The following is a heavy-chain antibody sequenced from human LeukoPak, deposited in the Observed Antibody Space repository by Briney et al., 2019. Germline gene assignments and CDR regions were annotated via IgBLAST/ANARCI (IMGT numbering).Heavy chain of an antibody. CDR2: ISSNGDNT. CDR3: VRGTGY. V-gene: IGHV3-64D*06. Sequence: GGSLRLSCSVSGFTFSTYAMHWVRQAPGKGLEYVSAISSNGDNTYYADSVKGRFTISRDNSKNTLYLQMSSLRADDTAVYYCVRGTGYWGQGTLVTVSS. J-gene: IGHJ4*02. CDR1: GFTFSTYA.